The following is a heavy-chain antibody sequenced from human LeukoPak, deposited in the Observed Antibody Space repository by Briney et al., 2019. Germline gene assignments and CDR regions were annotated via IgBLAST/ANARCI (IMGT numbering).Heavy chain of an antibody. CDR2: ISYSGST. CDR1: GGSISSYY. D-gene: IGHD4-17*01. J-gene: IGHJ4*02. V-gene: IGHV4-59*01. Sequence: SETLSLTCTASGGSISSYYWSWIRQPPGKGLEWIGYISYSGSTNYNPSLKSRVTISVDTSKNQFSLKLSSVTAADTAVYYCARVKEGEGTTAGIDYWGQGTLVTVSS. CDR3: ARVKEGEGTTAGIDY.